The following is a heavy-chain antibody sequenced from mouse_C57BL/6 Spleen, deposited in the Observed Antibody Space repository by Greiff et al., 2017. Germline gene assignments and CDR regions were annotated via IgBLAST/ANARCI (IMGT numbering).Heavy chain of an antibody. CDR3: AKHSNCEFAD. V-gene: IGHV2-3*01. J-gene: IGHJ3*01. Sequence: VQLQESGPGLVAPSPCLSISCTASGFSLTSYGVSWVRQTPGQGLEWLGVIWGDGSTNYHSALISRRSISTDNSKSQVSLKLNSLQTDDAATYYCAKHSNCEFADWGQGTLVTVSA. D-gene: IGHD2-5*01. CDR2: IWGDGST. CDR1: GFSLTSYG.